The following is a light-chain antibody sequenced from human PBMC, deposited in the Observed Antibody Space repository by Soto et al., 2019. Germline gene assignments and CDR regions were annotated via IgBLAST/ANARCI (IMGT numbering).Light chain of an antibody. CDR2: GTS. V-gene: IGKV3-20*01. CDR3: QQYGSSIT. J-gene: IGKJ5*01. CDR1: QIVSSSH. Sequence: EIVLTQSPGTLSLSAGERATLSCRASQIVSSSHLAWYQQKPGQAPRLLIYGTSGRATGIPDRFSGSGSGTDFTLTVSRLEPADFAVYYCQQYGSSITFGQGTRLEIK.